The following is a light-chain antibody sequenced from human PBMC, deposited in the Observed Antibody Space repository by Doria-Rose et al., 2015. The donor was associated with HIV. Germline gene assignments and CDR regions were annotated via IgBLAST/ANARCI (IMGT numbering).Light chain of an antibody. J-gene: IGKJ3*01. V-gene: IGKV4-1*01. CDR1: QSLLYTSKNY. Sequence: DIRMTQSPESLGMSLGERATLNCKSNQSLLYTSKNYLAWYRQKPGQPPKLLIYWASTRQSGVPARFSGSGSGTDFTLTISSLEAEDVAVYYCQQYYDTPSFGPGTTVDIK. CDR3: QQYYDTPS. CDR2: WAS.